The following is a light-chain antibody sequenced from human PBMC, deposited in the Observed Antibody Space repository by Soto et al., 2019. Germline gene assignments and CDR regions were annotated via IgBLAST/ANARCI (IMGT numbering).Light chain of an antibody. CDR3: CSYAGSYNYV. CDR2: DVT. J-gene: IGLJ1*01. CDR1: TSDVGGYNY. V-gene: IGLV2-11*01. Sequence: QSVLTQPRSVSGSPGQSVTISCTGTTSDVGGYNYVSWYQQHPGKAPKLIIFDVTKRPSGVPDRFSGSKSGNTASLTISGLLAEDEADYYCCSYAGSYNYVFGTGTEVTVL.